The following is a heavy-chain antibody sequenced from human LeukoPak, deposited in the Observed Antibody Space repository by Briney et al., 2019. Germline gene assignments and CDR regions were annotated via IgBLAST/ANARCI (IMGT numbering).Heavy chain of an antibody. Sequence: SETLSLTCSVSGGSIGSYYWSWIRQSAGKGLEWIGHISASGSTNYNPSLKSRVTMSVDTSKNQFSLKLSSVTAADTAVYFCARDADCLTTTCYINDSDWFDPWGQGTLVIVSS. CDR2: ISASGST. V-gene: IGHV4-4*07. CDR1: GGSIGSYY. J-gene: IGHJ5*02. D-gene: IGHD2-2*02. CDR3: ARDADCLTTTCYINDSDWFDP.